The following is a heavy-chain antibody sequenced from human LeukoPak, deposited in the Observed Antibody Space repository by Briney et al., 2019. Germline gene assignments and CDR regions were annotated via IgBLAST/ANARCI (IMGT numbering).Heavy chain of an antibody. Sequence: ASVKVSCKASGYTFTGYYIHWVRQAPGQGLEWMGWINPNSGGTSYAQKFQGRVTMTRDTSINTAYMELSRLRSDDTAVYYCARGRYCSDGNCYHNWFDPWGQGTLVIVSS. J-gene: IGHJ5*02. CDR3: ARGRYCSDGNCYHNWFDP. CDR2: INPNSGGT. CDR1: GYTFTGYY. D-gene: IGHD2-15*01. V-gene: IGHV1-2*02.